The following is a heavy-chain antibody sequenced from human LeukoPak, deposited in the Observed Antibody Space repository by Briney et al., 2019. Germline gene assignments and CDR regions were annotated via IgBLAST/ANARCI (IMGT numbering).Heavy chain of an antibody. CDR1: GGSISSGGYY. D-gene: IGHD2-2*01. J-gene: IGHJ6*03. CDR3: ARSYCSSTSCSPYYYYYMDV. CDR2: IYYSGST. Sequence: SETLSPTCTVSGGSISSGGYYWSWIRQPPGKGLEWIGYIYYSGSTYYNPSLKSRVTISVDTSKNQFSLKLSSVTAADTAVYYCARSYCSSTSCSPYYYYYMDVWGKGTTVTVSS. V-gene: IGHV4-31*03.